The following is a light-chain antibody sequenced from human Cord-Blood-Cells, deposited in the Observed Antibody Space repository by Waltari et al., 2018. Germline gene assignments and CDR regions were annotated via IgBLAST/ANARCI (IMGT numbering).Light chain of an antibody. Sequence: DIVMTQSPLSLPVTPGEPASMPCRSSQSLLHSNGYTYLDWYLLKPGQSPQLLIYLGSNRASGVPDRFSGSGSGTDFTLKISRVEAEDVGVYYCMQALQTPRFGQGTKVEIK. CDR2: LGS. V-gene: IGKV2-28*01. CDR3: MQALQTPR. J-gene: IGKJ1*01. CDR1: QSLLHSNGYTY.